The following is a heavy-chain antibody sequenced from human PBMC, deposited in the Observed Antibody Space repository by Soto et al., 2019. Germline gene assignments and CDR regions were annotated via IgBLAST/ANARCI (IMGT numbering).Heavy chain of an antibody. Sequence: GASVKVSCKASGGTFSSYAISWVRQAPGQGLEWMGGIIPIFGTANYAQKFQGRVTITADESTSTAYMELSSLRSEDTAVYYCARGGGAGSGRPYGMDVWGQGTTVTVSS. CDR2: IIPIFGTA. J-gene: IGHJ6*02. V-gene: IGHV1-69*13. D-gene: IGHD3-10*01. CDR1: GGTFSSYA. CDR3: ARGGGAGSGRPYGMDV.